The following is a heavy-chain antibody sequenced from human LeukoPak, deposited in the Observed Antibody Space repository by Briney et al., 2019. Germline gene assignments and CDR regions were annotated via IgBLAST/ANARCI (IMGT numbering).Heavy chain of an antibody. CDR2: IYYSGST. CDR1: GGSISSYY. V-gene: IGHV4-59*08. Sequence: PSETLSLTCTVSGGSISSYYWSWIRQPPGKGLEWIGYIYYSGSTDYNPSLKSRVTISVDTSKNQFSLKLNSVTAADTAVYFRARHGLSSSNRDYYYGMDVWGQGTTVTVSS. D-gene: IGHD6-13*01. CDR3: ARHGLSSSNRDYYYGMDV. J-gene: IGHJ6*02.